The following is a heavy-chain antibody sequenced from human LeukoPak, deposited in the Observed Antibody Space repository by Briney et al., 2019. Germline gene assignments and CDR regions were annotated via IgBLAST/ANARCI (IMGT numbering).Heavy chain of an antibody. CDR3: ARAIKAVAGTFHRDYYFDY. V-gene: IGHV3-30*04. CDR1: GFTFSSYA. J-gene: IGHJ4*02. Sequence: GGSLRLSCAASGFTFSSYAMHWVRQAPGKGLEWVAVISYDGSNKYYADSVKGRFTISRDNSKNTLYLQMNSLRAEDTAVYHCARAIKAVAGTFHRDYYFDYWGQGTLVTVSS. D-gene: IGHD6-19*01. CDR2: ISYDGSNK.